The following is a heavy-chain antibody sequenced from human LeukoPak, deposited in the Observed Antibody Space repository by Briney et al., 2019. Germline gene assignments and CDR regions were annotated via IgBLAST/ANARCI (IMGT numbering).Heavy chain of an antibody. CDR1: GGSISSYY. CDR3: AREIAVADNWFDP. D-gene: IGHD6-19*01. CDR2: IYYSGST. Sequence: LETLSLTCTVSGGSISSYYWSWIRQPPGKGLEWIGYIYYSGSTNYNPSLKSRVTISVDTSKNQFSLKLSSVTAADTAVYYCAREIAVADNWFDPWGQGTLVTVSS. J-gene: IGHJ5*02. V-gene: IGHV4-59*01.